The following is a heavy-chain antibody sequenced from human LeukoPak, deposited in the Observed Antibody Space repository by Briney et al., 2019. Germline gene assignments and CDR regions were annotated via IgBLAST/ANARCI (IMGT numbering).Heavy chain of an antibody. CDR1: GFTFDDYA. CDR3: AKEDAVYSGSYYGFDY. Sequence: GGSLRLSCAASGFTFDDYAMHWVRQAPGKGLEWVAFIRYDGSNKYYADSVKGRFTISRDNSKNTLYLQMNSLRAEDTAVYYCAKEDAVYSGSYYGFDYWGQGTLVTVSS. J-gene: IGHJ4*02. CDR2: IRYDGSNK. V-gene: IGHV3-30*02. D-gene: IGHD1-26*01.